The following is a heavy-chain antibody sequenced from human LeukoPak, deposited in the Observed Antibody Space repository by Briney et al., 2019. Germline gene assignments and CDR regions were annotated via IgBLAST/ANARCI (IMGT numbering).Heavy chain of an antibody. CDR3: ARQTGYGLVSFDF. V-gene: IGHV4-59*08. CDR2: IYYSGST. Sequence: SETLSLTCGVSGGSISGYYWNWIRQPPGKGLEWIGYIYYSGSTNYNPSLKSRVTISLDTSKNQFSLKLSSVTAADTAVYYCARQTGYGLVSFDFWGQGTLVTVSS. J-gene: IGHJ4*02. CDR1: GGSISGYY. D-gene: IGHD3-10*01.